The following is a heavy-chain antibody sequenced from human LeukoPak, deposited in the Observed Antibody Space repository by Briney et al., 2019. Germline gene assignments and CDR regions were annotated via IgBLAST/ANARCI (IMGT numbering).Heavy chain of an antibody. CDR3: ARSDYSTYFDY. V-gene: IGHV4-61*02. Sequence: PSQTLSLTCTVSGGSISSGYYYWSWIRQPAGKGLEWIGRIYTNGSTNYNPSLKSRVTISVDTSKNQFSLKLSSVTAADTAVYYCARSDYSTYFDYWGQGTLVTVSS. J-gene: IGHJ4*02. D-gene: IGHD2-15*01. CDR2: IYTNGST. CDR1: GGSISSGYYY.